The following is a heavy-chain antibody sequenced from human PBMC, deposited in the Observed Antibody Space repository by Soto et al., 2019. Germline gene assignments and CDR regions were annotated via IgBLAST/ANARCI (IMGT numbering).Heavy chain of an antibody. V-gene: IGHV1-18*04. CDR2: VSGYNDKT. D-gene: IGHD2-21*01. CDR1: GYTFTNHG. CDR3: ARDFSPVAYFFDY. J-gene: IGHJ4*02. Sequence: GASVKISCKASGYTFTNHGISWVRQAPVQGLEWVGWVSGYNDKTKSAQKFKGRVTMTTDTYTTKAYMELRSRRPDDTAVYYCARDFSPVAYFFDYWGQGTLVTVSS.